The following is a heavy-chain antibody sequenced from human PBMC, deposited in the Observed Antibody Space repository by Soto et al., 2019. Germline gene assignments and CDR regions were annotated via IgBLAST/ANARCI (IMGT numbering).Heavy chain of an antibody. J-gene: IGHJ4*02. V-gene: IGHV1-18*01. Sequence: ASVKVSCKASGGTFSSYTISWVRQAPGQGLEWMGWISANNGNTNYAQKLQGRVTMTTDTSTSTAYMELRSLRSDDTAVYYCARNVDTAMVDYWGQGTLVTVSS. CDR1: GGTFSSYT. CDR3: ARNVDTAMVDY. D-gene: IGHD5-18*01. CDR2: ISANNGNT.